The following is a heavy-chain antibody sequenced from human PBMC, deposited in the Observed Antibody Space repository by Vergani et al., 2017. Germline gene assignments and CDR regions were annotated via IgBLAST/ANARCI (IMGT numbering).Heavy chain of an antibody. CDR1: GFTFSNYA. J-gene: IGHJ4*02. CDR2: ISGSGGNT. Sequence: EVQLLESGGGLVQSGGSLRLSCAASGFTFSNYAMSWVRQAPGKGLEWVSTISGSGGNTYYADSVKGRFTISRDNSKNTLYLQMNSLRAEATAIYYCAKDYEGTGIDYWGQGTLVTVSS. D-gene: IGHD3-16*01. V-gene: IGHV3-23*01. CDR3: AKDYEGTGIDY.